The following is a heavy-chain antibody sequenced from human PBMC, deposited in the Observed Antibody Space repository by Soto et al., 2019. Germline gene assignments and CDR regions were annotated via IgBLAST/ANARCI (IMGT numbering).Heavy chain of an antibody. Sequence: QVQLVQSGAEVKKPGASVKVSCKASGYTFTSYGISWVRQAPGQGLEWMGWISAYNGNTNYAQKLQGRVTMTTDTSTRTAYMELRSLRSDDTAVYYWARDLRQWLALLYCYYGMDVWGQGTTVTVSS. D-gene: IGHD6-19*01. CDR1: GYTFTSYG. V-gene: IGHV1-18*01. J-gene: IGHJ6*02. CDR2: ISAYNGNT. CDR3: ARDLRQWLALLYCYYGMDV.